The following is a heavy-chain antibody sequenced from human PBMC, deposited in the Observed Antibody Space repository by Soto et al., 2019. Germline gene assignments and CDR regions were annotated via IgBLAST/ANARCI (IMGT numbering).Heavy chain of an antibody. Sequence: VQLVESGGGVVQPGRSLRLSCAASGFTFSSYGMHWVRQAPGKGLEWVAVIWYDGSNKYYADSVKGRFTISRDNSKNTLYLQMNSLRAEDTAVYYCARDLEYSSSGDYYYGMDVWGQGTTVTVSS. CDR2: IWYDGSNK. J-gene: IGHJ6*02. D-gene: IGHD6-6*01. CDR1: GFTFSSYG. V-gene: IGHV3-33*01. CDR3: ARDLEYSSSGDYYYGMDV.